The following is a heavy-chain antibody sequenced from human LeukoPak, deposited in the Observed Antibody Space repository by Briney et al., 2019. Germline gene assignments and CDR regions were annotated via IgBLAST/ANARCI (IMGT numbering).Heavy chain of an antibody. J-gene: IGHJ4*02. CDR1: GFTFRSYG. Sequence: PGGSLRLSCAASGFTFRSYGMHWVRQAPGKGLEYVAAINSNGGSTDYVNCVKGRFSISRDNSNNTLYLQMGSLRAEDMAVYYCARISSSYDYDYWGQGTLVTVSS. CDR2: INSNGGST. D-gene: IGHD6-6*01. V-gene: IGHV3-64*01. CDR3: ARISSSYDYDY.